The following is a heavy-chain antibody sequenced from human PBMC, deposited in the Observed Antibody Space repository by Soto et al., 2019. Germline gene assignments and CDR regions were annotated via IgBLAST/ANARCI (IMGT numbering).Heavy chain of an antibody. Sequence: QLQLQESGSGLVKPSQTLSLTCAVSGGSITSGCYSWSWIRQPPGKGLEWIGYIYHSGSTYYNPSLQSRVTISVDRSKNQFSLKLSSVTAADTAVYYCARAGGLGAVAADYWGQGTLVTVSS. J-gene: IGHJ4*02. D-gene: IGHD6-19*01. V-gene: IGHV4-30-2*01. CDR1: GGSITSGCYS. CDR3: ARAGGLGAVAADY. CDR2: IYHSGST.